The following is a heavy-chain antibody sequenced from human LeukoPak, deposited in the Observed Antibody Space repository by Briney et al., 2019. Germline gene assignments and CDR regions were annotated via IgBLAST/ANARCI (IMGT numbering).Heavy chain of an antibody. J-gene: IGHJ6*02. CDR2: MYSRGST. D-gene: IGHD2-15*01. Sequence: SETLSLTCTVSGGSISSYFWSWIRQPAGKGLEWIGRMYSRGSTSYNPSLKSRIVMSVDTSKNQFSLKLSSVTAADTAVYYCARERGYCSSGSRHYDMDVWGQGTTVTVSS. CDR3: ARERGYCSSGSRHYDMDV. CDR1: GGSISSYF. V-gene: IGHV4-4*07.